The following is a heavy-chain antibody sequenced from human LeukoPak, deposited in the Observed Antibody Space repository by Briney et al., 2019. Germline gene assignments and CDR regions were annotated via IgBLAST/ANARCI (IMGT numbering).Heavy chain of an antibody. Sequence: DPSETLSLTCAVYGGSFSGYYWSWIRQPPGKGLEWIGEINHSGSTNYNPSLKSRVTISVDTSKNQFSLKLSSVTAADTAVYYCARGGYYYGSGSYRWFDPWGQGTLVTVSS. V-gene: IGHV4-34*01. CDR2: INHSGST. D-gene: IGHD3-10*01. J-gene: IGHJ5*02. CDR1: GGSFSGYY. CDR3: ARGGYYYGSGSYRWFDP.